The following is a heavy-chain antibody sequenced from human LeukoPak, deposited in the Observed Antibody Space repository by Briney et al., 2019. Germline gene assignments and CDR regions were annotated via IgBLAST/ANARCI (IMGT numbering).Heavy chain of an antibody. J-gene: IGHJ4*02. CDR1: GGSFSGYY. CDR2: INHSGST. CDR3: ARDGGYSGYAADY. D-gene: IGHD5-12*01. V-gene: IGHV4-34*01. Sequence: PSETLSLTCAVYGGSFSGYYWSWIRQPPGKGLEWIGEINHSGSTNYNPSLKSRVTISVDTSKNQFSLKLSSVTAADTAVYYCARDGGYSGYAADYWGQGTLVTVSS.